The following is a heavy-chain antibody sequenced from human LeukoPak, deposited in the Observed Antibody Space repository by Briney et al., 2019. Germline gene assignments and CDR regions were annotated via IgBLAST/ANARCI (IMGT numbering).Heavy chain of an antibody. Sequence: SETLLLISSVCSGYIITSCYNCSWIRMPARNVLERIGRIHTSGSTKYNPSFKGQVTISVDTSNNPSSLKLSSVTAADTAVYYCARVRPWAFDIWGQGTMVTVSS. CDR3: ARVRPWAFDI. J-gene: IGHJ3*02. V-gene: IGHV4-61*02. CDR2: IHTSGST. CDR1: SGYIITSCYN.